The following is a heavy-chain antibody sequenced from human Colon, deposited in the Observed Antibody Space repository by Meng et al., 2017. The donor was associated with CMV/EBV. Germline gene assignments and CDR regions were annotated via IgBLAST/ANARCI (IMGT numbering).Heavy chain of an antibody. D-gene: IGHD6-19*01. V-gene: IGHV4-61*01. CDR2: VSYSGNT. CDR3: AREASGWSTEVDN. J-gene: IGHJ4*02. CDR1: GGSVNSGSYY. Sequence: SETLSLTCSVSGGSVNSGSYYWTWIRQPPGKGLEWIGYVSYSGNTNYNPSLKSRLTIEVDTSRNQFSLKLTSVSAADTAMYYCAREASGWSTEVDNWGQGTLVTVSS.